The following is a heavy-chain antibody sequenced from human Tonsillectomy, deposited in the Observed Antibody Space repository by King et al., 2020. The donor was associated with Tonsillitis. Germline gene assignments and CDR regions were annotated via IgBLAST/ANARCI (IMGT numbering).Heavy chain of an antibody. CDR1: GYTFTGYY. CDR2: INPNTGGT. Sequence: QLVQSGAEVKKPGASVKVSCKASGYTFTGYYMHWVRQAPGQGLEWMGWINPNTGGTHYAQKFQGRVTMTRDTSISTAYMELSRLRSDDTAVYYCATPDPITVIRGVIRFWGQGTLVTVSS. V-gene: IGHV1-2*02. D-gene: IGHD3-10*01. CDR3: ATPDPITVIRGVIRF. J-gene: IGHJ4*02.